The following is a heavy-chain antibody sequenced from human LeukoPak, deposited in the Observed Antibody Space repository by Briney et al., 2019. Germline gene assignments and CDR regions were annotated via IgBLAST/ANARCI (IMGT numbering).Heavy chain of an antibody. V-gene: IGHV3-48*03. D-gene: IGHD2-21*02. Sequence: PGGSLRLSCAASGFTFSTYEMNWVRQAPGKGLEWGSYISSSGSTIYYAESVKGRFTMSRDNAKNSLYLQMNSLRAEDTAVYYCARDRKPVTGDYWGQGTLVTVSS. J-gene: IGHJ4*02. CDR1: GFTFSTYE. CDR3: ARDRKPVTGDY. CDR2: ISSSGSTI.